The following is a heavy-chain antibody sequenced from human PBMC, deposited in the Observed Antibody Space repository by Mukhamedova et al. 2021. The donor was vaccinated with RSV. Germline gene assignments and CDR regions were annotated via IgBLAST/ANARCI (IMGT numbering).Heavy chain of an antibody. V-gene: IGHV4-30-4*01. D-gene: IGHD3-9*01. CDR3: ARDREYDFLTGPEGRTFDM. Sequence: IRQPPGRGLEWIGCISNSGTTYTNPSLQSRVTISLDTSKNQFSLKVSSVTAADTAVYFCARDREYDFLTGPEGRTFDMWGQGTMVT. J-gene: IGHJ3*02. CDR2: ISNSGTT.